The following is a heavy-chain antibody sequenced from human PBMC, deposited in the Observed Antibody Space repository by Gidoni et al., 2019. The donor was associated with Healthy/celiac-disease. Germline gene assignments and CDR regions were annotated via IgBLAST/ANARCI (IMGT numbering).Heavy chain of an antibody. V-gene: IGHV1-69*01. J-gene: IGHJ6*03. CDR1: GGTFSSYA. D-gene: IGHD4-17*01. CDR3: ATLEMTTVVYYYYMDV. Sequence: QVQLVQSGAEVKKPGSSVKVSCKAAGGTFSSYAISWVRQVPGQGLEWMGGIIPIFGKANYEQKFQGRVTITADESTSKAYMELSSLRSEDKAVYYCATLEMTTVVYYYYMDVWGKGTTVTVSS. CDR2: IIPIFGKA.